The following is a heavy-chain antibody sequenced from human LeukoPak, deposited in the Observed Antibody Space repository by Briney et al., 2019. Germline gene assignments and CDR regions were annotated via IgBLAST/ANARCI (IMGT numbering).Heavy chain of an antibody. CDR1: GGSISSSSYY. J-gene: IGHJ5*02. CDR3: ARDMPPTMVRGTDNWFDP. CDR2: IYYSGST. Sequence: SETLSLTCTVSGGSISSSSYYWGWIRQPPGKGLEWIGSIYYSGSTYYNPSLKSRVTISVDTSKNQFSLKLSSVTAADTAVYYCARDMPPTMVRGTDNWFDPWGQGTLVTVSS. D-gene: IGHD3-10*01. V-gene: IGHV4-39*07.